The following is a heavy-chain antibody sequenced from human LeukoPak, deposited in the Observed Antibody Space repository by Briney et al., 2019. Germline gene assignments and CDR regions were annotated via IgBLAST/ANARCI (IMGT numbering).Heavy chain of an antibody. CDR1: GGSFSSHY. CDR2: IYYSGST. CDR3: ARVYSTDTYYYDSSGSLLPDY. J-gene: IGHJ4*02. V-gene: IGHV4-59*11. Sequence: SETLSLTCTVSGGSFSSHYWSWIRQPPGKGLEWIGYIYYSGSTNYNPSLKSRVTISVDTSKNQFSLKLSSVTAADTAVYYCARVYSTDTYYYDSSGSLLPDYWGQGTLVTVSS. D-gene: IGHD3-22*01.